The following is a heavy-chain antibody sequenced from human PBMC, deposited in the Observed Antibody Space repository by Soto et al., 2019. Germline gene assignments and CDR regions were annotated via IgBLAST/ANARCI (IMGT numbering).Heavy chain of an antibody. J-gene: IGHJ6*02. CDR3: GRERAARLGNYYYGMDV. V-gene: IGHV5-10-1*01. Sequence: GESLKISCKGSGYSFTSYWISWVRQMPGKGLEWMGRIDPSDSYTNYSPSFQGHVTISADKSISTAYLQWSSLKASDTAMYYCGRERAARLGNYYYGMDVWGQGTTVTVSS. CDR2: IDPSDSYT. CDR1: GYSFTSYW. D-gene: IGHD6-6*01.